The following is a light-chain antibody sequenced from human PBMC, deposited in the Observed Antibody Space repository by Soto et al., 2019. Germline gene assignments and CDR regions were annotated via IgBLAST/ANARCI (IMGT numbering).Light chain of an antibody. J-gene: IGKJ3*01. CDR2: AAS. V-gene: IGKV1-39*01. CDR1: QSMFNY. Sequence: DIQMTQSPSSLSAAVGDRVIITCRASQSMFNYVNWYQKKPGKAPKLLIYAASNLQSGVPSRFSGSGFGTDFTLTINNLQPEDFATYYCQQSYSIPFAFGPGTQVDI. CDR3: QQSYSIPFA.